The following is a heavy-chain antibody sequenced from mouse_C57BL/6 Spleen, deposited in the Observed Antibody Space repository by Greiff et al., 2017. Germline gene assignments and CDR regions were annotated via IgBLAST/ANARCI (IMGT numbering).Heavy chain of an antibody. CDR3: ARWNTGTPMDY. J-gene: IGHJ4*01. D-gene: IGHD4-1*01. CDR1: GYTFTSYW. Sequence: QVQLQQSGAELVRPGSSVKLSCKASGYTFTSYWMHWVKQRPIQGLEWIGNIDPSDSETHYNQKFKDKATLTVDKSSSTAYMQLSSLTSEDSAVYYCARWNTGTPMDYWGQGTSVTVSS. V-gene: IGHV1-52*01. CDR2: IDPSDSET.